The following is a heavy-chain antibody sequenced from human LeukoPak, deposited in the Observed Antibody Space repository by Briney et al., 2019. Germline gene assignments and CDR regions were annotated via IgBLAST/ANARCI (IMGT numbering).Heavy chain of an antibody. CDR3: ARATQLWFGELLFYGAFDI. CDR1: GFTFSSYW. D-gene: IGHD3-10*01. V-gene: IGHV3-7*01. Sequence: PGGSLRLSCAASGFTFSSYWMGWVRQAPGKGLEWVANIKQDGSEKYYVDSVKGRFTISRDNAKNSLYLQMNSLRAEDTAVYYCARATQLWFGELLFYGAFDIWGQGTMVTVSS. CDR2: IKQDGSEK. J-gene: IGHJ3*02.